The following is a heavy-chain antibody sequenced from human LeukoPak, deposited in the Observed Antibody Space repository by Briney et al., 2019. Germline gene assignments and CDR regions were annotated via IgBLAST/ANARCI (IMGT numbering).Heavy chain of an antibody. CDR1: GGSISSSNW. J-gene: IGHJ4*02. V-gene: IGHV4-4*02. CDR3: ARGGDYGLYYFDY. Sequence: PSGTLSLTCAVSGGSISSSNWWSWVRPPPGKGLEWIGEIYHSGSTNYNPSLKSRVTISVDKSKNQFSLKLSSVTAADTAVYYCARGGDYGLYYFDYWGQGTLVTVSS. CDR2: IYHSGST. D-gene: IGHD4-17*01.